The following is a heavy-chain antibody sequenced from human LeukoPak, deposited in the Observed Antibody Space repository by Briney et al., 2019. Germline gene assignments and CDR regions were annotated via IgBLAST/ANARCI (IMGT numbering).Heavy chain of an antibody. Sequence: GGSLRLSCAASGFTFSDYGMHWVRQAPGKGLERVAFIRYDGSNRYYVDSVKGRFTISRDNSKNTLYLQMNSLRPEDTAVYFCAKDQIMITFGGIDYWGQGALVTVSS. J-gene: IGHJ4*02. CDR2: IRYDGSNR. CDR1: GFTFSDYG. V-gene: IGHV3-30*02. CDR3: AKDQIMITFGGIDY. D-gene: IGHD3-16*01.